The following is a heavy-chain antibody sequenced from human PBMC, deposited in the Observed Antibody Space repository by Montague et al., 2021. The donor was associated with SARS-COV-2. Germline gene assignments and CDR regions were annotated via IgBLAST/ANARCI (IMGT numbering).Heavy chain of an antibody. CDR1: GFTFSSYA. Sequence: SLRLSCAASGFTFSSYAMHWVRQAPGKGLEWVAVISYDGSNKYYADSVKGRFTISRDNSKNTLYLQMNSLRAVDTAVYYCARDATYYDILTGYPAFDYYYYYYMDVWGKGTTVTVSS. CDR2: ISYDGSNK. V-gene: IGHV3-30*04. D-gene: IGHD3-9*01. J-gene: IGHJ6*03. CDR3: ARDATYYDILTGYPAFDYYYYYYMDV.